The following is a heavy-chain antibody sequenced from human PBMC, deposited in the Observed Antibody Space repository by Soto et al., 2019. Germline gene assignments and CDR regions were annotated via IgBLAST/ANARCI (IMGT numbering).Heavy chain of an antibody. J-gene: IGHJ4*02. CDR3: ARALRYSSSWYYFDY. D-gene: IGHD6-13*01. Sequence: ALVKVSCKASGYTFTSYGISWVRQAPGQGLEWMGWISAYNGNTNYAQKLQGRVTMTTDTSTSTAYMELRSLRSDDTAVYYCARALRYSSSWYYFDYWGQGTLVTVSS. V-gene: IGHV1-18*01. CDR1: GYTFTSYG. CDR2: ISAYNGNT.